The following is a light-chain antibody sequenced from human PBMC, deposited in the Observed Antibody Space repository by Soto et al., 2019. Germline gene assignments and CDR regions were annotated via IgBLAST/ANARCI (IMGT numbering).Light chain of an antibody. V-gene: IGLV1-47*01. CDR2: NND. CDR1: SSNIGSNY. Sequence: QSALTQPPSVSGTPGQRVTVSCSGSSSNIGSNYVYWYQQLPGTAPKLLIFNNDQRPSGVPDRFSGSRSGTSASLAISGLRSEDETDYYCAAWDDSLTGVVFGGGTKLTVL. J-gene: IGLJ2*01. CDR3: AAWDDSLTGVV.